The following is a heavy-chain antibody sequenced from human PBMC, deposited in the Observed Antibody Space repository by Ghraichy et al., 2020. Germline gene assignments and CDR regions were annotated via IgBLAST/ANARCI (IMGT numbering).Heavy chain of an antibody. D-gene: IGHD3-10*01. Sequence: SETLSLTCTVSGGSISSYYWSWIQQPPGKGLEWIGYIYYSGSTNYNPSLKSRVTISVDTSKNQFSLKLSSVTAADTAVYYCARGGYYGSGSYGMDVWGQGTTVTVSS. J-gene: IGHJ6*02. CDR1: GGSISSYY. CDR3: ARGGYYGSGSYGMDV. CDR2: IYYSGST. V-gene: IGHV4-59*01.